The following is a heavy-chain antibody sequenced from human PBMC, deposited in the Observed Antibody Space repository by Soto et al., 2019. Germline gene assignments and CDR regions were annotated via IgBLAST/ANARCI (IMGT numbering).Heavy chain of an antibody. CDR2: IRSNTNNYAT. CDR1: GFTFSGSA. CDR3: AASGYDTLVDY. V-gene: IGHV3-73*01. D-gene: IGHD5-12*01. J-gene: IGHJ4*02. Sequence: GASVRLSCAASGFTFSGSAMHWVRQASGKGLEWVGRIRSNTNNYATAYAASVRGRFTIYRDDSKNTAYLQMNSLKTEDTAVYYCAASGYDTLVDYWGQGNLVTVSS.